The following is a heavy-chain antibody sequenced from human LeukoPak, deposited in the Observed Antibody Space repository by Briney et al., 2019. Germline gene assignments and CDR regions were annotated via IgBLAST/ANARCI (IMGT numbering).Heavy chain of an antibody. CDR1: GGSFSGYY. CDR3: ARQPANTAAFDI. D-gene: IGHD5-18*01. J-gene: IGHJ3*02. V-gene: IGHV4-34*01. CDR2: INHSGST. Sequence: PSETLSLTCAVYGGSFSGYYWSWIRQPPGKGLEWIGEINHSGSTNYNPSLKSRVAISLDTANNQISLRLNFVTAADTAIYYCARQPANTAAFDIWGLGTMVTVSS.